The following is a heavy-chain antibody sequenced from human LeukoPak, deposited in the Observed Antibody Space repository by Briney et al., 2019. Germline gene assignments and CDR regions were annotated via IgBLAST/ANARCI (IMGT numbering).Heavy chain of an antibody. CDR1: GFTFSNAW. V-gene: IGHV3-15*01. D-gene: IGHD2-15*01. CDR3: TTGGWSPLVDY. CDR2: IKSKTDGGTT. J-gene: IGHJ4*02. Sequence: GGSLRLSCAASGFTFSNAWMSWVRQAPGKGLEWVGRIKSKTDGGTTDDAAPVKGRFTISRADSKNTMSLQMNRLKPEAKDVYYCTTGGWSPLVDYWGQGTLVTVSS.